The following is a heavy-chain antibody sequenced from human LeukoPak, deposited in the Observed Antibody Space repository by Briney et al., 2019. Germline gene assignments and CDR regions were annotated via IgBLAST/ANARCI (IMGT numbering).Heavy chain of an antibody. D-gene: IGHD3-10*01. V-gene: IGHV3-73*01. CDR1: GFTFSGSA. Sequence: PGGSLRLSCAASGFTFSGSAMHWVRQASGKGLEWVGRIRSKANSYATAYAASVKGRFTISRDDSKNTLYLQMNSLKTEDTAVYYCTTNFYGSGPFDYWGQGTLVTVST. CDR3: TTNFYGSGPFDY. J-gene: IGHJ4*02. CDR2: IRSKANSYAT.